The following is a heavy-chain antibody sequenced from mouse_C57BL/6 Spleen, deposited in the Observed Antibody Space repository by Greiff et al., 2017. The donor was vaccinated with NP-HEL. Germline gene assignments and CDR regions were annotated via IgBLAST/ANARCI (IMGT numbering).Heavy chain of an antibody. D-gene: IGHD2-3*01. CDR3: ARLLHYYAMDY. CDR2: IWSDGST. V-gene: IGHV2-6*02. Sequence: QVQLKESGPGLVAPSQSLSITCTVSGFSLTSYGVHWVRQPPGKGLEWLGVIWSDGSTYSNSALKSRLSISKDNSKSQVFLKMNSLQTDDTAMYYCARLLHYYAMDYWGQGTSVTVSS. CDR1: GFSLTSYG. J-gene: IGHJ4*01.